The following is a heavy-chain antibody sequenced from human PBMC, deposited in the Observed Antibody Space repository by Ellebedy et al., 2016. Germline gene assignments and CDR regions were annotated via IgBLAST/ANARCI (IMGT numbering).Heavy chain of an antibody. CDR3: ARAPGSASENDY. CDR1: GYTFTSYG. Sequence: ASVKVSXKASGYTFTSYGISWVRQAPGQGLEWMGRISAYNGNTNYAQKLQGRVTMTTDTSTSTAYMELRSLRSDDTAVYYCARAPGSASENDYWGQGTLVTVSS. CDR2: ISAYNGNT. V-gene: IGHV1-18*01. J-gene: IGHJ4*02.